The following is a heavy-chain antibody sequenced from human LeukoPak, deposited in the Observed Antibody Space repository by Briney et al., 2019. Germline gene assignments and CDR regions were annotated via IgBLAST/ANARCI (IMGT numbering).Heavy chain of an antibody. CDR1: GFTFSSYA. V-gene: IGHV3-23*01. CDR3: AASLDLAVYGIYY. CDR2: ISGRGEST. D-gene: IGHD2-8*02. J-gene: IGHJ4*02. Sequence: GGSLRLSCAASGFTFSSYAVSWVRQSLGKGLKWVSGISGRGESTYYADSVKGRFTISRDYSKNTVYLQMNSLRAEDTALYYCAASLDLAVYGIYYWGQGTLVTVSS.